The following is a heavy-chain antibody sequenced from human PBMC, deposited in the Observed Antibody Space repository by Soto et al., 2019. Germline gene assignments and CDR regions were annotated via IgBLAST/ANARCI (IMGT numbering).Heavy chain of an antibody. D-gene: IGHD2-15*01. Sequence: GSLRLSCEASGFTFSGFDMHWVRQPTGKGLEWVSTIGTAGDTYYAVSVKGRFTISRDNAKNSLSLQMNSLRAGDTAIYFCARGQEVGAHFFDSWGQGTQVTVSS. CDR2: IGTAGDT. CDR3: ARGQEVGAHFFDS. CDR1: GFTFSGFD. J-gene: IGHJ4*02. V-gene: IGHV3-13*01.